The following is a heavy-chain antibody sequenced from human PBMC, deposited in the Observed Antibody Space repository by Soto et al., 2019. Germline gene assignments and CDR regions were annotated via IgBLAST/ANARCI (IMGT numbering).Heavy chain of an antibody. D-gene: IGHD5-12*01. CDR2: MNPNTGNT. V-gene: IGHV1-8*01. CDR1: GCTFIDYD. J-gene: IGHJ4*02. CDR3: ARGRLATSTDF. Sequence: ASVKVSCKASGCTFIDYDISWVRQATGQGLEWMGWMNPNTGNTRYAQHFQGRLTMTRDTSITTAFMELSSLRSEDTALYYCARGRLATSTDFWGQGTLVTVSS.